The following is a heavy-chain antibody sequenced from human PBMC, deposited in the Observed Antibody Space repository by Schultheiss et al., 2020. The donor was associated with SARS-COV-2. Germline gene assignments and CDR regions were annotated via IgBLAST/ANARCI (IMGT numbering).Heavy chain of an antibody. Sequence: GSLRLSCAVYGGSFSGYYWSWIRQPPGKGLEWIGYIYYSGSTNYNPSLKSRVTISVDTSKNQFSLKLSSVTAADTAVYYCARVRRSGYYYYYGMDVWGQGTTVTVSS. CDR1: GGSFSGYY. CDR3: ARVRRSGYYYYYGMDV. V-gene: IGHV4-59*01. D-gene: IGHD3-3*01. CDR2: IYYSGST. J-gene: IGHJ6*02.